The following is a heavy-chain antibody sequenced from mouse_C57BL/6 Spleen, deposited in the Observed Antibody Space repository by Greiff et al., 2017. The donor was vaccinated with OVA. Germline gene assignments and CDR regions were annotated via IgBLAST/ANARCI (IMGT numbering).Heavy chain of an antibody. CDR2: INPNNGGT. CDR1: GYTFTDYN. D-gene: IGHD1-1*01. V-gene: IGHV1-18*01. CDR3: ARRGYYYGSSGFDY. Sequence: VQLKQSGPELVKPGASVKIPCKASGYTFTDYNMDWVKQSHGKSLEWIGDINPNNGGTIYNQKFKGKATVTVDKSSSTAYMELRSLTSEDTAVYDGARRGYYYGSSGFDYWGQGTTLTVSS. J-gene: IGHJ2*01.